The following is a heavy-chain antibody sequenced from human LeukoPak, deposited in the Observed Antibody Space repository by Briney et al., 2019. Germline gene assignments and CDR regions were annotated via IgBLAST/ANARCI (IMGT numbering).Heavy chain of an antibody. CDR2: ISSDGNI. Sequence: GGSLRLSCAASGFSVSSYAMSWVRQAPGKGLEWVSAISSDGNIYYADSVMGRFTISRDNSKNTLYLQMNGLRAEDTALYYCAKRSVTFDFWGQGTPVTVSS. J-gene: IGHJ4*02. CDR3: AKRSVTFDF. V-gene: IGHV3-23*01. D-gene: IGHD3-10*01. CDR1: GFSVSSYA.